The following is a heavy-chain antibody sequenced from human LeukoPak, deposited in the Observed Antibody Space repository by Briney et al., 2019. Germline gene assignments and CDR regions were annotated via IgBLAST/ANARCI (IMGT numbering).Heavy chain of an antibody. J-gene: IGHJ5*02. CDR3: ARDSGTTGEVKFDP. V-gene: IGHV4-59*12. CDR1: GDSISSYY. D-gene: IGHD3-10*01. CDR2: VSNIETT. Sequence: SETLSLTCTVSGDSISSYYWSWLRQPPGKRLEWIGYVSNIETTNYNPSLKDRVTMSADTSRNHVSLTLNSVTAADTAVYYCARDSGTTGEVKFDPWGQGTLVTVSS.